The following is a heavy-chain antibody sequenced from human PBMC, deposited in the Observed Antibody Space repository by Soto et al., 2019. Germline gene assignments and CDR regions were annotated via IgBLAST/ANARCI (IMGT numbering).Heavy chain of an antibody. D-gene: IGHD4-4*01. Sequence: SETLSLTCTVSGGSISSSSYYWGWIRQPPGKGLEWIGSIYYSGSTNYNPSLKSRVTISVDTSKNQFSLKLSSVTAADTAVYYCARADTPYSNYVDSRGFDYWGQGTLVTVSS. V-gene: IGHV4-39*07. CDR1: GGSISSSSYY. CDR3: ARADTPYSNYVDSRGFDY. J-gene: IGHJ4*02. CDR2: IYYSGST.